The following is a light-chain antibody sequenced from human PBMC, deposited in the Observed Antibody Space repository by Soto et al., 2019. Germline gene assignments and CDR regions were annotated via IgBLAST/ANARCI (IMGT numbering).Light chain of an antibody. V-gene: IGKV3-20*01. CDR2: GAS. CDR3: QQYGSSGT. Sequence: EIVLTQSPGTLSLSPGERATLSCRASQSIRSNYLAWYQQKPGQAPRLLIYGASIRATAIPDRFSGSGSGTDFTLTISRLEPEDFAVYYCQQYGSSGTFGQGTKVDIK. J-gene: IGKJ1*01. CDR1: QSIRSNY.